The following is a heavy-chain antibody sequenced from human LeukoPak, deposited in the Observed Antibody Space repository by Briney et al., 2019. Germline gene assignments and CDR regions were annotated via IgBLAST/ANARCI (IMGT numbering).Heavy chain of an antibody. CDR2: IYIDGTT. CDR1: GFIVSHNY. V-gene: IGHV3-53*01. CDR3: AKGGDTSMGIDY. Sequence: GGSLRLSCAASGFIVSHNYMTWVRQAPGKGLEWISVIYIDGTTYYADSVKGRFTISRDQANNTLYLQMNTLRDEDTAVYYCAKGGDTSMGIDYWGQGALVAVSS. D-gene: IGHD5-18*01. J-gene: IGHJ4*02.